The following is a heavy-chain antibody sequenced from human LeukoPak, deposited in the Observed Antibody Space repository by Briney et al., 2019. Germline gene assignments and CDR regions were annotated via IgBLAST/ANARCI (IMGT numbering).Heavy chain of an antibody. J-gene: IGHJ4*02. D-gene: IGHD3-22*01. CDR2: INHSGNT. Sequence: PSETLSLTCAVYGGSFSGYYWSWIRQAPGRGLEWIGEINHSGNTNYNPSLKSRVTISVDTSKNQFSLKLSSVTAADTAVYYCARVWLSLGYYFDYWGQGTLVTVSS. CDR1: GGSFSGYY. V-gene: IGHV4-34*01. CDR3: ARVWLSLGYYFDY.